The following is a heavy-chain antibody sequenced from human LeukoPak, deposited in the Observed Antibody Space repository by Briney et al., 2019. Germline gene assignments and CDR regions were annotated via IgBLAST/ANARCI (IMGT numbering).Heavy chain of an antibody. J-gene: IGHJ3*02. CDR3: ARAARFYGSSGAHAFDI. Sequence: GGSLRLSCVASGFTFSNYDMLWVRQGTGKGLEWVSGIGTGGDTHYPDSVKGRFTISRENAKNSLFLQMNSLRVGDTAMYYCARAARFYGSSGAHAFDIWGQGTMVTVS. V-gene: IGHV3-13*01. CDR2: IGTGGDT. CDR1: GFTFSNYD. D-gene: IGHD3-22*01.